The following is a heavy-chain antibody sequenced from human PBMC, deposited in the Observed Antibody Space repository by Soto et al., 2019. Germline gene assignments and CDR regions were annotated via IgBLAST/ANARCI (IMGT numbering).Heavy chain of an antibody. CDR3: ARVRQYDFWSGSHFDY. Sequence: QVQLVQSGAEVKKPGSSVKISCKASGGTFSSYAISWVRQAPGQGLEWMGGIIPIFGTANYAQKFQGRVTITADESTSTAYMELSSLRSEDTAVYYCARVRQYDFWSGSHFDYWGQGTLVTVSS. CDR1: GGTFSSYA. V-gene: IGHV1-69*01. CDR2: IIPIFGTA. J-gene: IGHJ4*02. D-gene: IGHD3-3*01.